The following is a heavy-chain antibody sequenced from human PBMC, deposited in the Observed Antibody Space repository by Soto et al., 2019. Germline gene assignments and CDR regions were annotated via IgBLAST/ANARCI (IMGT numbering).Heavy chain of an antibody. Sequence: GGSLRLSCAASGFTFSSYAMSWVRQAPGKGLEWVSAISGIGGSTYYADSVKGRFTISRDNSKNTLYLQMNSLRAEDTAVYYCAKEFYPYGRPTGKSCPDYWGQGTLVTVSS. D-gene: IGHD4-17*01. CDR3: AKEFYPYGRPTGKSCPDY. V-gene: IGHV3-23*01. CDR2: ISGIGGST. CDR1: GFTFSSYA. J-gene: IGHJ4*02.